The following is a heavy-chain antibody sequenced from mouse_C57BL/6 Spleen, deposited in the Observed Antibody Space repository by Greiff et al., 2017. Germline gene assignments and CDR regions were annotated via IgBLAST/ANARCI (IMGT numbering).Heavy chain of an antibody. D-gene: IGHD2-5*01. J-gene: IGHJ4*01. Sequence: QVQLQQPGAELVMPGASVKLSCKASGYTFTSYWMHWVKQRPGQGLEWIGEIDPSDSYTNYNQKFKGKSTLTVDKSSSTAYMQLSSLTSEDSAVYYCARKAYYSNYGGAMDYWGQGTSVTVPS. CDR3: ARKAYYSNYGGAMDY. V-gene: IGHV1-69*01. CDR1: GYTFTSYW. CDR2: IDPSDSYT.